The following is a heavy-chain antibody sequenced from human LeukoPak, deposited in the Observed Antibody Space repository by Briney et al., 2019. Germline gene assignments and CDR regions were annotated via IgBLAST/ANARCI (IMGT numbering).Heavy chain of an antibody. V-gene: IGHV4-34*01. Sequence: KPSETLSLTCAVYGGSFSGYYWSWIRQPPGKGLEWIGEINHSGSTNYNPSLKSRVTISVDTSKNQFSLKLSSVTAADTAVYYCARGAKGSGGQRYYFDYWGQGTLVTVSS. CDR1: GGSFSGYY. J-gene: IGHJ4*02. CDR3: ARGAKGSGGQRYYFDY. D-gene: IGHD2-15*01. CDR2: INHSGST.